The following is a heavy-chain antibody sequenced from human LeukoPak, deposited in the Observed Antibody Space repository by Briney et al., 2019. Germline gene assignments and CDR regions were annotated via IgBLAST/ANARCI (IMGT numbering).Heavy chain of an antibody. Sequence: SETLSLTCTVSGGSISSYYWSWIRQPAGKGLEWIGYIYTSGSTNYNPSLKSRVTISVDTSKNQFSLKLSSVTAADTAVYYCARLYSSGWYRAFDIWGQGTMVTVSS. D-gene: IGHD6-19*01. CDR3: ARLYSSGWYRAFDI. J-gene: IGHJ3*02. CDR2: IYTSGST. V-gene: IGHV4-4*09. CDR1: GGSISSYY.